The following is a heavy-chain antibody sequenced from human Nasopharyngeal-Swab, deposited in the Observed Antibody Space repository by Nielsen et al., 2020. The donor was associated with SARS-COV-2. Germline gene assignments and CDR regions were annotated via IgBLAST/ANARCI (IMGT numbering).Heavy chain of an antibody. Sequence: WIRQPPGKGLEWVAVIWYDGSNKYYADSVKGRFTISRDNSKNTLYLQMNSLRAEDTAVYYCARDEHSSSWLIDYWGQGTLVTVSS. CDR2: IWYDGSNK. D-gene: IGHD6-13*01. J-gene: IGHJ4*02. V-gene: IGHV3-33*01. CDR3: ARDEHSSSWLIDY.